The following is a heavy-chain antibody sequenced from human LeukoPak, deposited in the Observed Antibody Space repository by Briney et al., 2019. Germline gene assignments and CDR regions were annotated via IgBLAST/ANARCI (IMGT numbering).Heavy chain of an antibody. V-gene: IGHV3-30*03. CDR3: ATERGNYFEY. J-gene: IGHJ4*02. D-gene: IGHD3-10*01. Sequence: PGGSLRLSCAASGFTFSSYGMHWVRQAPGKGLEWVAVISYDGSNKYYADSVKGRFINSRDNAKNLLYLQMNSLRAEDTAVYYCATERGNYFEYWGQGTLVTVSS. CDR1: GFTFSSYG. CDR2: ISYDGSNK.